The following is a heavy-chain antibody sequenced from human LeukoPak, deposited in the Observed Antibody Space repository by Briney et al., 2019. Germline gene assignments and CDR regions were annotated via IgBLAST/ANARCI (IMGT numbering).Heavy chain of an antibody. CDR2: ISSSGSTI. CDR1: GFTFSDYY. V-gene: IGHV3-11*01. J-gene: IGHJ4*02. CDR3: ASPPHHGGNDYFDY. Sequence: PGGSLRLSCAASGFTFSDYYMSWIRQAPGKGLEWVSYISSSGSTIYYADSVKGRFTISRDNAKNSLYLQMNSLRAEDTAVYYCASPPHHGGNDYFDYWGQGTLVTVSS. D-gene: IGHD4-23*01.